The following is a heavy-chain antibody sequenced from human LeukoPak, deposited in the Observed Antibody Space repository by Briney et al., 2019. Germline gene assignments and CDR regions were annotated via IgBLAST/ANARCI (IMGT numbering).Heavy chain of an antibody. Sequence: PGGSLRLSCAASGFTFSSYGMHWVRQAPGKGLEWVAFIRYGGSNKYYADSVKGRFTISRDNSKNTLYLQMNSLKAEDTAVYYCAKPSRGRLVVVAATMGALDYWGQGTLVTVSS. CDR3: AKPSRGRLVVVAATMGALDY. D-gene: IGHD2-15*01. V-gene: IGHV3-30*02. J-gene: IGHJ4*02. CDR2: IRYGGSNK. CDR1: GFTFSSYG.